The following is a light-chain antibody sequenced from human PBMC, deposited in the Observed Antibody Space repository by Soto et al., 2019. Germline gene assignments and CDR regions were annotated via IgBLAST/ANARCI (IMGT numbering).Light chain of an antibody. CDR3: AAWDDSLNGPV. J-gene: IGLJ2*01. V-gene: IGLV1-44*01. CDR1: SSNIGSNT. CDR2: SNN. Sequence: QSVLTQPPSASGTPGQRVTISCSGSSSNIGSNTVNWYQQLPGTAPKLLMYSNNQRPSGIPDRFSVSKSGTSASLAISGLQSEDEAYYYCAAWDDSLNGPVFGGGTKLTVL.